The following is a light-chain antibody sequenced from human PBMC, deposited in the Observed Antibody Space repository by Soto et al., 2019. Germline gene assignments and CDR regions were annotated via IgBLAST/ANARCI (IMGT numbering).Light chain of an antibody. CDR1: QDISNY. V-gene: IGKV1-33*01. J-gene: IGKJ4*01. CDR2: DAS. Sequence: DIQMTQSPSSLSASEGDRVTITCQASQDISNYLNWYQQKPGKAPKLLIYDASNLETGVPSRFSGSGSGTDFTFTISSLQPEDIATYYCQQYDNLRGLTFGGGTKVDIK. CDR3: QQYDNLRGLT.